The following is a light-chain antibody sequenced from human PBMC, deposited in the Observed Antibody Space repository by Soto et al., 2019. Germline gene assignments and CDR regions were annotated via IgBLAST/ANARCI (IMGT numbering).Light chain of an antibody. J-gene: IGKJ1*01. CDR3: QQYHKWPPST. Sequence: DIQMTQSPSSLSASVGDRVTITCRASQSISSYLNWYQQKPGKAPKLLIYAASSLQSGVPLRFSGSGSRTDFTLTISSLQPEDFAVYYCQQYHKWPPSTFGQGTKVDNK. V-gene: IGKV1-39*01. CDR1: QSISSY. CDR2: AAS.